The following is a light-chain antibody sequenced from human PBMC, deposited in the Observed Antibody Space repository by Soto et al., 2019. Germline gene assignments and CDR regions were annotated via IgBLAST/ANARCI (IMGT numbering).Light chain of an antibody. Sequence: DIQMTQSPSSLSASVGDRVTITCQASQSISSYLNWYQQKPGKAPKLLIYAASSLQSGVPSRFSASGSGTDFTLTISSLQPEDFATYYCQQSYSTPITFGQGTRLEIK. CDR3: QQSYSTPIT. V-gene: IGKV1-39*01. CDR1: QSISSY. J-gene: IGKJ5*01. CDR2: AAS.